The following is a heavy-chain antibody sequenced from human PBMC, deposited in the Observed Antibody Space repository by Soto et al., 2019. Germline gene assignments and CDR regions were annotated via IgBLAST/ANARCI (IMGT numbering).Heavy chain of an antibody. CDR3: AIGATGTDY. CDR1: GFTFNTYA. D-gene: IGHD1-1*01. J-gene: IGHJ4*02. Sequence: EVQLLESGGGLVQPGGSLRLSCAVSGFTFNTYAMNWVRQAPGKGLEWVSSITNSGGTTYYADSVKGRFTISRDNSKNTLYLQMNSLRVEDPAVYYCAIGATGTDYWGQGSLVTVSS. V-gene: IGHV3-23*01. CDR2: ITNSGGTT.